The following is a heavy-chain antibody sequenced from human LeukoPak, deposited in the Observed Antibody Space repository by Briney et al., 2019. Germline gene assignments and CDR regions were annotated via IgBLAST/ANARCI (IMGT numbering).Heavy chain of an antibody. CDR3: AKDKLYSGYDYFDY. D-gene: IGHD5-12*01. CDR2: ISGSGGST. CDR1: GFTFSSYA. Sequence: GGSLRLSCAASGFTFSSYAMSWVRQAPGKGLEWVSAISGSGGSTYYADSVKGRFTISRDNSKNTLYLQMNSLKTEDTAVYYCAKDKLYSGYDYFDYWGQGTLVTVSS. V-gene: IGHV3-23*01. J-gene: IGHJ4*02.